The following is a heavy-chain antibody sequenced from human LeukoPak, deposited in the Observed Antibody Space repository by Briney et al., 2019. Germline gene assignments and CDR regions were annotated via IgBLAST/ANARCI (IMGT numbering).Heavy chain of an antibody. V-gene: IGHV4-4*07. D-gene: IGHD2-8*01. J-gene: IGHJ1*01. CDR2: IHGSGST. CDR1: GESISAYF. CDR3: ARGAVTNDFQE. Sequence: SETLSLTCTVSGESISAYFWSWVRQPAGKGLEWMGRIHGSGSTNFNPSLNSRVTLSLDMSKNEIYLKLSSVTAADTAVYYCARGAVTNDFQEWGQGTLVTASS.